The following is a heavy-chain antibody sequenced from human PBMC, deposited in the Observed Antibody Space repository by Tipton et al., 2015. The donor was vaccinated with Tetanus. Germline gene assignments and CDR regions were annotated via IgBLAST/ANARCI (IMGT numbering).Heavy chain of an antibody. CDR2: VLYSGST. CDR3: ARSGGRRYAFXI. CDR1: GGPISSYY. J-gene: IGHJ3*02. V-gene: IGHV4-59*01. Sequence: TLSLISSLSGGPISSYYWSWVRQPPGKGLEWLGDVLYSGSTDLNPSLKSRVTIFVDKSKNLVSLKLTSVTTADTAVYYCARSGGRRYAFXIXXXGTMVTVSS. D-gene: IGHD3-16*01.